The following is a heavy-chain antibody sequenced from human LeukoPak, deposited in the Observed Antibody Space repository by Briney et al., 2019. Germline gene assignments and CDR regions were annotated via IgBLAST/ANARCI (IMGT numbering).Heavy chain of an antibody. D-gene: IGHD6-6*01. Sequence: SETLSLTCTVSGGSISSSSYYWGWIRQPPGKGLEWIGSIYYSGSTYYNPSLKSRVTISVDTSKNQLSLKLSSVTAADTAVYYCARGSSSSEYYFDYWGQGTLVTVSS. V-gene: IGHV4-39*07. CDR3: ARGSSSSEYYFDY. CDR2: IYYSGST. J-gene: IGHJ4*02. CDR1: GGSISSSSYY.